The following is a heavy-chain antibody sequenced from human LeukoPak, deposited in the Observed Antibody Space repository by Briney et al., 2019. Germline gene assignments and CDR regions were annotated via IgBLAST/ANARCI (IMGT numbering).Heavy chain of an antibody. CDR3: AGTPWFGELTLDY. D-gene: IGHD3-10*01. CDR2: IVVGSGNT. CDR1: GFTFTSST. J-gene: IGHJ4*02. Sequence: GTSVKVSCKASGFTFTSSTIQWVRQARGQRLEWIGWIVVGSGNTNYAQKFQERVIITRDMSTTTVYMELSSLGSEDTAVYYCAGTPWFGELTLDYWGQGTLVTVSS. V-gene: IGHV1-58*02.